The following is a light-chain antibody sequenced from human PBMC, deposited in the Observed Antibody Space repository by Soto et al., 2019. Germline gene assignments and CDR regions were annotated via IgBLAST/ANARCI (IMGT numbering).Light chain of an antibody. CDR3: HQSGSAPWT. CDR1: QSVSSNY. Sequence: IVLTQSPGTLSLSPGERGALSCRASQSVSSNYVAWYQQKPGQAPRLLISGASNRATGTPDRFRGSGSGTDFTLTITRLEPEDFDVYYCHQSGSAPWTLGQGTKVDIK. J-gene: IGKJ1*01. V-gene: IGKV3-20*01. CDR2: GAS.